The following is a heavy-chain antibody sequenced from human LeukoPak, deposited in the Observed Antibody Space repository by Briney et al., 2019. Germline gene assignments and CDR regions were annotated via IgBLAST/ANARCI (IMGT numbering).Heavy chain of an antibody. D-gene: IGHD3-16*01. V-gene: IGHV3-7*03. CDR1: GFTFSSYW. CDR2: INHNGNVN. Sequence: LPGGSLRLSCAASGFTFSSYWMNWARQAPGKGLEWVASINHNGNVNYYVDSVKGRFTISRDNAKNSLYLQMSNLRAEDMAVYFCARGGGLDVWGQGATVTVSS. CDR3: ARGGGLDV. J-gene: IGHJ6*02.